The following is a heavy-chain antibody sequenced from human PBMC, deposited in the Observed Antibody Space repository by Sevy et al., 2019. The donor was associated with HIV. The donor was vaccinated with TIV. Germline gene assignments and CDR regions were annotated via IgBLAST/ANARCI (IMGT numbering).Heavy chain of an antibody. D-gene: IGHD2-8*01. J-gene: IGHJ4*02. V-gene: IGHV3-23*01. CDR1: GFTFAKYS. Sequence: GGSLRLSCAASGFTFAKYSMSWVRQAPGKGLEWVSTFSFGCGRINYADSVKGRFTISRVDSKNTLFLQMNSLRAEDTATYFCAREGCTQPHDYWGQGILVTVSS. CDR3: AREGCTQPHDY. CDR2: FSFGCGRI.